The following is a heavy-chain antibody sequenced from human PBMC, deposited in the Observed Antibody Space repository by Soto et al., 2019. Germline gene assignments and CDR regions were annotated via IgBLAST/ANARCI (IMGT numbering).Heavy chain of an antibody. V-gene: IGHV3-30-3*01. Sequence: QVQLVEAGGGVAQPGRSLRLSCAASGFTFSTYAMHWVRQAPGKGLEWVAIISYDGSNKYYADSVEGRFTISRDNSKNTLSLQMNSLRGDDTAVYYCARDRKGADFWVGYPKGWFDPWGQGTLVTVSS. CDR1: GFTFSTYA. CDR3: ARDRKGADFWVGYPKGWFDP. CDR2: ISYDGSNK. J-gene: IGHJ5*02. D-gene: IGHD3-3*01.